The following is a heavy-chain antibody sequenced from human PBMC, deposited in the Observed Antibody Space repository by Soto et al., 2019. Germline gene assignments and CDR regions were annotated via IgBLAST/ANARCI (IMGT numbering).Heavy chain of an antibody. CDR1: GASISGFY. Sequence: KASETLSLTCTVSGASISGFYWSWIRKSAGKGLEWIGRIYATGTTDYNPSLKSRVMMSVDTSKKQFSLKLRPVTAADTAVYYCVRDGTKTLRDWFDPWGQGIPVTVSS. CDR2: IYATGTT. D-gene: IGHD1-1*01. J-gene: IGHJ5*02. CDR3: VRDGTKTLRDWFDP. V-gene: IGHV4-4*07.